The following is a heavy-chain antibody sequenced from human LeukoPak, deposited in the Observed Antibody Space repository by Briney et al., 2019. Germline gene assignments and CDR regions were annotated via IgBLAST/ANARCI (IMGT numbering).Heavy chain of an antibody. J-gene: IGHJ6*03. CDR2: INACNGNT. Sequence: ASVKVSCKASGGTFSSYAISWVRQAPGQRLEWMGWINACNGNTKYPREFQGRVTITRDTSASTAYMELSSLRSEDMAVYYCARDGIAVAGGGYYYYYIDVWGKGTTVTVSS. D-gene: IGHD6-19*01. CDR1: GGTFSSYA. V-gene: IGHV1-3*03. CDR3: ARDGIAVAGGGYYYYYIDV.